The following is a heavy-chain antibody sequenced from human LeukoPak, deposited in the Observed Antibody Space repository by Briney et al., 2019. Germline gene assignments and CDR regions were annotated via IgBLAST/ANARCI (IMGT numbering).Heavy chain of an antibody. CDR2: ISPLLGAS. V-gene: IGHV1-69*13. CDR1: GGTLSDYV. D-gene: IGHD3-9*01. J-gene: IGHJ4*02. CDR3: ATYDVLTGFEY. Sequence: ASVKVSCKASGGTLSDYVISWVRQAPGQGLNWMGGISPLLGASKHTQNFRDRVTITADESTTTAYMELSDLRSADTAVYYCATYDVLTGFEYWGQGTLVTVSS.